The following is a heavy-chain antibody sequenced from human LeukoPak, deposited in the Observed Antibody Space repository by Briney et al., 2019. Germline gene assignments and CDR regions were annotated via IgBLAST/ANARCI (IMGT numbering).Heavy chain of an antibody. Sequence: TGGSLRLSCAASGFTFSSYWMSWVRQAPGRGLEGVSIIYGGGTTYYTDSVKGRFTISRDSSKNTLYLQMDSVRVEDTAVYYCAKSGAARAPFDYWGQGALVTVSS. V-gene: IGHV3-53*01. J-gene: IGHJ4*02. CDR3: AKSGAARAPFDY. D-gene: IGHD6-6*01. CDR1: GFTFSSYW. CDR2: IYGGGTT.